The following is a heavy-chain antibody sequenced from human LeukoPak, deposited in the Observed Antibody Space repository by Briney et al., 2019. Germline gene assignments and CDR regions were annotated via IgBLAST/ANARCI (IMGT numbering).Heavy chain of an antibody. Sequence: PSETLSLTCTVSGGSISSSRYYWAWSRQPPGKGLEWIGSIYYSGSTHYNPSLKSRVTISVDTSKNQFSLKLSSVTAADTAVYYCARDWDRGVILRLFDYWGQGTLVTVSS. CDR1: GGSISSSRYY. V-gene: IGHV4-39*07. CDR3: ARDWDRGVILRLFDY. J-gene: IGHJ4*02. D-gene: IGHD3-10*01. CDR2: IYYSGST.